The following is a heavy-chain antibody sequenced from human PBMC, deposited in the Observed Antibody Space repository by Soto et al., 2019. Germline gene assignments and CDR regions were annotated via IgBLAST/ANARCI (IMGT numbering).Heavy chain of an antibody. D-gene: IGHD3-3*02. CDR2: ISDSGGSS. V-gene: IGHV3-23*01. Sequence: GGSLRLSCAVSGFTFSNAWINWVRQAPGKGLEWVSTISDSGGSSFYADSVKGRFTISRDNSRNTLYLQMNSLRAEDTAVYYCAKHFYSNIWTPLDYWGQGTLVTVSS. CDR1: GFTFSNAW. CDR3: AKHFYSNIWTPLDY. J-gene: IGHJ4*02.